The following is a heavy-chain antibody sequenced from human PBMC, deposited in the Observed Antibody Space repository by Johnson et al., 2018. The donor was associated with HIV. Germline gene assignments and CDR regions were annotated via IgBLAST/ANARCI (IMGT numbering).Heavy chain of an antibody. Sequence: QVQLVESGGGLVQPGGSLRLSCAASGFIFGDYGMSWVRQAPGKGPDWVSLISYDGNSKYYADSVKGRFTISRDNAKNSLYLQMNSLRAEDTAVYYCASDLEMATIGAFDIWGQGTMVTVSS. J-gene: IGHJ3*02. CDR1: GFIFGDYG. CDR2: ISYDGNSK. V-gene: IGHV3-30*03. CDR3: ASDLEMATIGAFDI. D-gene: IGHD5-24*01.